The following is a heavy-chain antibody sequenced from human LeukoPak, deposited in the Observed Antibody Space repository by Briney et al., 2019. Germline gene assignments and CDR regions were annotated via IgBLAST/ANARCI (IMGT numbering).Heavy chain of an antibody. D-gene: IGHD3-22*01. J-gene: IGHJ4*02. CDR1: GFTFNKVW. V-gene: IGHV3-15*01. CDR2: VKGKTEGGTT. CDR3: TREQTYYFDGSAYYTEGFDY. Sequence: GGSLTLSCAASGFTFNKVWMSWVRQAPGKGLEWVGHVKGKTEGGTTEYAAPVKGRFTVSRDDSTNTVYLQMNSLKTEDTAVYYCTREQTYYFDGSAYYTEGFDYWGQGTLVTVSS.